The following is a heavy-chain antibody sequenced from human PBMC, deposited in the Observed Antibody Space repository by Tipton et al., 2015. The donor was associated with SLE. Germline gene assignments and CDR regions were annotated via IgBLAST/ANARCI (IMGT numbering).Heavy chain of an antibody. CDR1: GFSFGDYA. CDR2: IRSKAYGGTT. Sequence: SLRLSCPASGFSFGDYAMSWVRQAPGKGLEWVGFIRSKAYGGTTEYVASVKGRFTISRDDSKSIAYLQMNNLKSEDTAVYYCTRPMDSTAFDIWGQGTMVTVSS. V-gene: IGHV3-49*04. CDR3: TRPMDSTAFDI. D-gene: IGHD2-2*01. J-gene: IGHJ3*02.